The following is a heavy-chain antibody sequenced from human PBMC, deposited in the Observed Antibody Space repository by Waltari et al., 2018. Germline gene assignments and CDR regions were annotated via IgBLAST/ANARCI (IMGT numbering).Heavy chain of an antibody. D-gene: IGHD6-19*01. V-gene: IGHV3-7*01. CDR2: KNQDGSEK. CDR3: TKNSGWDSDS. Sequence: EVQVVESGGDLVQPGGSLRLSCAASGFTFSKYWMTWVRQPPGKGLEWVTNKNQDGSEKNYEDSVKGRFTISRDNANNSLYLQMNNLRAEDTAIYYCTKNSGWDSDSWGQGTLVTVSS. CDR1: GFTFSKYW. J-gene: IGHJ5*01.